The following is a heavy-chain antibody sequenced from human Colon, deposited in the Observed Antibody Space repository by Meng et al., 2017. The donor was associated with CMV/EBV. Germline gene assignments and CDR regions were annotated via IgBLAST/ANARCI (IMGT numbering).Heavy chain of an antibody. CDR2: IYYSGST. CDR1: GGSISSSTYY. D-gene: IGHD3-10*01. V-gene: IGHV4-39*07. J-gene: IGHJ5*02. Sequence: SETLSLTCTVSGGSISSSTYYWGWIRQPPGKGLEWIGSIYYSGSTYYNPSLKSRLPISVDTSNNQFSLKLSSVTAADTAVYYCAREHANFYGSAWYNWFDPWGQGTLVTVSS. CDR3: AREHANFYGSAWYNWFDP.